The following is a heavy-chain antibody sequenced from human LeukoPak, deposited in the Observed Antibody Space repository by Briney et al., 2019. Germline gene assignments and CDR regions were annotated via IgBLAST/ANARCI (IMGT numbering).Heavy chain of an antibody. CDR3: AKTSDISVRYYFDY. V-gene: IGHV3-23*01. Sequence: GGSLLLSCAASGFTFSNYAMTWVRQAPGKGPEWVSGISGSGGVTYYADSVKGRFTISRDNSKNTLYVQMNSWRVEDTAVYYCAKTSDISVRYYFDYWGQGTLVAVSS. D-gene: IGHD3-22*01. J-gene: IGHJ4*02. CDR2: ISGSGGVT. CDR1: GFTFSNYA.